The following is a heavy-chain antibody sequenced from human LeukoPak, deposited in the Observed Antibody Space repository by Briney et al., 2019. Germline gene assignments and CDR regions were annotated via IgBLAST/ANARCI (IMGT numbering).Heavy chain of an antibody. CDR3: ARALPATTTVTRGYRAFDI. CDR2: IYYSGST. J-gene: IGHJ3*02. D-gene: IGHD4-11*01. Sequence: SQTLSLTCTVSGGSISSGGYYWSWIRQHPGEGVEWIGYIYYSGSTYYNPSLKSRVTISVDTSKNQFSLKLSSVTAADTAVYYCARALPATTTVTRGYRAFDIWGQGTMVTVSS. CDR1: GGSISSGGYY. V-gene: IGHV4-31*03.